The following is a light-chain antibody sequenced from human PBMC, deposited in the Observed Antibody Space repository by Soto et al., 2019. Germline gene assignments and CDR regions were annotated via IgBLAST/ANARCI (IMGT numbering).Light chain of an antibody. CDR3: SSYTIMSTTV. CDR2: DVS. J-gene: IGLJ1*01. V-gene: IGLV2-14*01. Sequence: QSALTQPASVSGAPGQSLTISCTGTSSDIGGYDFVYWYRQQPGKAPKLVIYDVSHRPSGVAGRFSASKSGTTASLTISGLQAEDADDYSHSSYTIMSTTVFGTGTKLTVL. CDR1: SSDIGGYDF.